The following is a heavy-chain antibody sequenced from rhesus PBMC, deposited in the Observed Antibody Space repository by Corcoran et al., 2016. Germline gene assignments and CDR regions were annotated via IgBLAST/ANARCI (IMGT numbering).Heavy chain of an antibody. D-gene: IGHD3-40*01. Sequence: QVQLQESGPGLVKPSETLSLTCAVSGYSISSNYWSWIRQPPGKGLEWIGYIYGSDGATYYNPSLKSRVTISTDTSKNPFSLKLTSVTTADTAVYYCTRDFDYDFDYWGQGVLVTVSS. CDR3: TRDFDYDFDY. J-gene: IGHJ4*01. CDR1: GYSISSNY. CDR2: IYGSDGAT. V-gene: IGHV4-160*01.